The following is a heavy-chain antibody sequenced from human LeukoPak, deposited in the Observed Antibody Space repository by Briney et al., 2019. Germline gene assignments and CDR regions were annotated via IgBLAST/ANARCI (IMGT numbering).Heavy chain of an antibody. CDR1: GGSISSYY. D-gene: IGHD6-19*01. J-gene: IGHJ4*02. CDR3: ARDFESSGWFDY. CDR2: IYYSGST. V-gene: IGHV4-59*01. Sequence: SETLSLTCTVSGGSISSYYWSWIRQPPGKGLEWIGYIYYSGSTNYNPSLKSRVTISVDTSKNQFSLKLGSVTAADTAVYYCARDFESSGWFDYWGQGTLVTVSS.